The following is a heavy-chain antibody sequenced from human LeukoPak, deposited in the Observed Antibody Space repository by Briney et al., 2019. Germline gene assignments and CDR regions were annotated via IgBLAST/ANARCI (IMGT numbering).Heavy chain of an antibody. D-gene: IGHD4-23*01. CDR2: IWYDGTQK. Sequence: GGSLRLSCAASGFTFSSYAMHWVRQAPGMALEWVAVIWYDGTQKYFADSVKGRFSISRDNSNNTLYLQMNSLRAEDTAVYYCARGSGGNSPPDYWGQGTLVTVSS. J-gene: IGHJ4*02. CDR1: GFTFSSYA. V-gene: IGHV3-33*08. CDR3: ARGSGGNSPPDY.